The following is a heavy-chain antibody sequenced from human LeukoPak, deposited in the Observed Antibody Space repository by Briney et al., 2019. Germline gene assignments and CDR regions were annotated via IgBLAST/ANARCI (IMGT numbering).Heavy chain of an antibody. CDR3: ARGIAARASPYYYYYGMDV. CDR2: ISYDEKNK. V-gene: IGHV3-30*03. J-gene: IGHJ6*02. D-gene: IGHD6-6*01. CDR1: GFTLSSYG. Sequence: PGGSLRLSCAASGFTLSSYGMHRVRQAPGGGLEGVAVISYDEKNKNYADSVKGRFTISRDISKNTLSLQMNSLRGEDTAVYYCARGIAARASPYYYYYGMDVWGQGTTVTVSS.